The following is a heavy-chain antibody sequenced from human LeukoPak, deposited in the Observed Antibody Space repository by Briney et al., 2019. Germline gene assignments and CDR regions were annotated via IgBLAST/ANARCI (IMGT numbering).Heavy chain of an antibody. D-gene: IGHD1-26*01. V-gene: IGHV3-64*02. CDR2: ISSNGGST. J-gene: IGHJ3*02. Sequence: GGSLRLSCAASGFTFSSYAMHWVRQAPGKGPEYVSAISSNGGSTYYADAVKGRFTISRDNSKNTLYLQMGSLRAEDMAVYYCARVGSWDAFDIWGQGTMVTVSS. CDR1: GFTFSSYA. CDR3: ARVGSWDAFDI.